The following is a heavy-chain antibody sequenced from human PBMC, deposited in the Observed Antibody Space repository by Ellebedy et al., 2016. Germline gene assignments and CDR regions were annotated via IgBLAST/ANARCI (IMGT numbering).Heavy chain of an antibody. CDR3: ARCQVPAAIGYYYGMDV. J-gene: IGHJ6*02. Sequence: GGSLRLXCAASGFTFSSYWMSWVRQAPGKGLEWVANIKQDGSEKYYVDSVKGRFTISRDNAKNSLYLQMNSLRAEDTAVYYCARCQVPAAIGYYYGMDVWGQGTTVTVSS. D-gene: IGHD2-2*01. V-gene: IGHV3-7*01. CDR1: GFTFSSYW. CDR2: IKQDGSEK.